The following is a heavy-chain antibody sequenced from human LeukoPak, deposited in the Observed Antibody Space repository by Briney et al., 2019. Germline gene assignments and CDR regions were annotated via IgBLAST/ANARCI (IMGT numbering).Heavy chain of an antibody. CDR3: ARVERFGEPSNV. Sequence: PSETLSLTCTVSGVSISTSSYYWGWIRQPPGKGLEWIGSIYYTGSTYYNPSLKSRVTIPVDTSKNQFSLKLTSVTAADTAVYYCARVERFGEPSNVRGKGTTVTVSS. CDR2: IYYTGST. V-gene: IGHV4-39*01. D-gene: IGHD3-3*01. CDR1: GVSISTSSYY. J-gene: IGHJ6*04.